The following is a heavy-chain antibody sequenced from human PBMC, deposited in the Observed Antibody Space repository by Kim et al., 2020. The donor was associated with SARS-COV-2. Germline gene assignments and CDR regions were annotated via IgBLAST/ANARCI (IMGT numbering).Heavy chain of an antibody. CDR3: TRLGGVVVPAATDYYYYYGMDV. J-gene: IGHJ6*02. CDR1: GFTFSGSA. CDR2: IRSKANSYAT. Sequence: GGSLRLSCAASGFTFSGSAMHWVRQASGKGLEWVGRIRSKANSYATAYAASVKGRFTISRDDSKNTAYMQMNSLKTEDTAVYYCTRLGGVVVPAATDYYYYYGMDVWGQGTTVTVSS. V-gene: IGHV3-73*01. D-gene: IGHD2-2*01.